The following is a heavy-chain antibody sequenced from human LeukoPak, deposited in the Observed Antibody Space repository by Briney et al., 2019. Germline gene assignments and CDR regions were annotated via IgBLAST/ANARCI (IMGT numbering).Heavy chain of an antibody. CDR3: ASITMVRGVIGSDRDDY. D-gene: IGHD3-10*01. J-gene: IGHJ4*02. Sequence: PGGSLRLSCAASGFTFSSYSMNWVRQAPGKGLEWVSYISSSSSTIYYADSVKGRFTISRDNAKNSLYLQMNSLRAEDTAVYYCASITMVRGVIGSDRDDYWGQGTLVTVSS. CDR2: ISSSSSTI. V-gene: IGHV3-48*04. CDR1: GFTFSSYS.